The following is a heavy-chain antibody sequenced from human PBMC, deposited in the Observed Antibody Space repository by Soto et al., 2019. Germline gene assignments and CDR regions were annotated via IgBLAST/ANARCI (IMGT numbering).Heavy chain of an antibody. J-gene: IGHJ4*02. V-gene: IGHV1-3*01. CDR1: GYTFTSYA. Sequence: ASVKVSCKASGYTFTSYAMHWVRQAPGQRLEWMGWINAGNGNTKYSQKFQGRVTITRDTSASTAYMELSSLRSEDTAVYYCAREPPCVWGSYHSDYWGQGTLVTVSS. CDR3: AREPPCVWGSYHSDY. D-gene: IGHD3-16*02. CDR2: INAGNGNT.